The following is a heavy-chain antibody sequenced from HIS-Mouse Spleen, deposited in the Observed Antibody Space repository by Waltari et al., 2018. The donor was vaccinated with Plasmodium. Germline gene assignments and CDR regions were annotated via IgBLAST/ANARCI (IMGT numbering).Heavy chain of an antibody. J-gene: IGHJ2*01. V-gene: IGHV4-34*01. CDR3: ARGLRGHYWYFDL. CDR1: GGSFSGYY. D-gene: IGHD3-10*01. CDR2: INHSGST. Sequence: QVQLQQWGAGLLKPSETLSLTCAGYGGSFSGYYWSWIRQPPGKGLDWIGEINHSGSTNYNPSLKSRVTISVDTSKNQFSLKLSSVTAADTAVYYCARGLRGHYWYFDLWGRGTLVTVSS.